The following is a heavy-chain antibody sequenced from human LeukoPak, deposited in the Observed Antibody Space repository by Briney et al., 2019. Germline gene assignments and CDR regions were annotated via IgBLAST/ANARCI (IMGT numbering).Heavy chain of an antibody. CDR2: INSHGSRT. J-gene: IGHJ3*02. CDR1: GFTFSSYW. V-gene: IGHV3-74*01. Sequence: GGSLRLSCAASGFTFSSYWMHWVRQAPGKGLVWVSRINSHGSRTSYADSVEGRFTISRDNAKNRLYLQMNSLRAEDTAVYHCARDGYNLDPFDIWGQGAMVAVCS. D-gene: IGHD5-24*01. CDR3: ARDGYNLDPFDI.